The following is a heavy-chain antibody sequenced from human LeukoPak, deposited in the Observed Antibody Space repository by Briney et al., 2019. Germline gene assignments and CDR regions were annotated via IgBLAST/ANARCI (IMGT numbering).Heavy chain of an antibody. J-gene: IGHJ6*02. CDR1: GCTFSSFA. V-gene: IGHV3-23*01. CDR3: AKDRGGYNYYYGLDV. Sequence: GGSLRLSCAASGCTFSSFAMTGVGQAPGKGGDGVSAISKNGAYTYYADSVKGRFTISRDNTKNTLYVQMNSLRPEDTAVYYCAKDRGGYNYYYGLDVWGQGTTVTVSS. D-gene: IGHD2-15*01. CDR2: ISKNGAYT.